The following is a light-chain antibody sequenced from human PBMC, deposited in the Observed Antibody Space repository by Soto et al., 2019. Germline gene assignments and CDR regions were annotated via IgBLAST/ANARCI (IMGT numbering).Light chain of an antibody. CDR2: DAS. J-gene: IGKJ1*01. V-gene: IGKV3-11*01. CDR3: QQRSNWPWT. Sequence: EIVLTQSPATLSLSPGEKATLSCRASPSVSSYLAWYQQKPGQAPRLLIYDASNRATGIPARFSGTGSETDFTLTITSLEPEDFAVYYCQQRSNWPWTFGQGTKLEIK. CDR1: PSVSSY.